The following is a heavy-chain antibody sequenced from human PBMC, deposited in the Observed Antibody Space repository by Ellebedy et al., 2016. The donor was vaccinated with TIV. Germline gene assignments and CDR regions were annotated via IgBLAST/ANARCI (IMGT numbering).Heavy chain of an antibody. D-gene: IGHD2-15*01. CDR2: IYPGDSDT. V-gene: IGHV5-51*01. CDR3: ARVSGGYLPREY. Sequence: GESLKISCQGSGYIFTSYWIGWVRQLPGKGLEWMGIIYPGDSDTKYSPSFKGQVTISADKSISTAYLQWSSLKASDTAMYYCARVSGGYLPREYWGQGTLVTVSS. CDR1: GYIFTSYW. J-gene: IGHJ4*02.